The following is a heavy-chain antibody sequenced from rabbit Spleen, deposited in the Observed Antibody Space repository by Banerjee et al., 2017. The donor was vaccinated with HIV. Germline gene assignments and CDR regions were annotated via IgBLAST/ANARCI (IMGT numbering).Heavy chain of an antibody. CDR3: ARNYVNAFDP. CDR1: GFSFSDRDV. V-gene: IGHV1S45*01. CDR2: INTATGKA. D-gene: IGHD1-1*01. J-gene: IGHJ2*01. Sequence: QEQLEESGGGLVKPEGSLTLTCKASGFSFSDRDVMCWVRQAPGKGLEWIACINTATGKAVYASWAQGRFTISKTSSTTVTLQMTSLTAADTATYFCARNYVNAFDPWGPGTLVTVS.